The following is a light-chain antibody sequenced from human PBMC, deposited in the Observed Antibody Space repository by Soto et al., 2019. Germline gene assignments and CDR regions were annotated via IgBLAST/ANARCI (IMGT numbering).Light chain of an antibody. J-gene: IGKJ1*01. Sequence: EIVMTQSPASLSVSPGERTTLSCRASQSVSSILAWYQQKPGQHPPMLLYCAASRTTSSPAGRISSRCWGTFTPITISLLDAEDVVLYCYQYNGCSPGTFGQGTKVDIK. CDR1: QSVSSI. CDR2: CAA. V-gene: IGKV3-15*01. CDR3: YQYNGCSPGT.